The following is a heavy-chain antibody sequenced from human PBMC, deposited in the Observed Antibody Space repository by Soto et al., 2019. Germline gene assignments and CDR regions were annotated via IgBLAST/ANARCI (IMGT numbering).Heavy chain of an antibody. CDR3: AKDPAPRITGKFDP. CDR1: GFTFSSYA. D-gene: IGHD1-20*01. V-gene: IGHV3-23*01. J-gene: IGHJ5*02. CDR2: ISGSGGST. Sequence: GGSLRLSCAASGFTFSSYAMSWVRQAPGKGLEWVSAISGSGGSTYYADSVKGRFTTSRDNSKNTLYLQMNSLRAEDTAVYYCAKDPAPRITGKFDPWGQGTLVTVSS.